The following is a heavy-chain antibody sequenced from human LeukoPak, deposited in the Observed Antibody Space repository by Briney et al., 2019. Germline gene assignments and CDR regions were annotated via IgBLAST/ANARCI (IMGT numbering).Heavy chain of an antibody. CDR2: VYNGGST. CDR1: GFTVSSNY. CDR3: AREGRGSYYFDY. D-gene: IGHD1-26*01. J-gene: IGHJ4*02. V-gene: IGHV3-66*01. Sequence: GGSLRLSCAASGFTVSSNYMSWVRQAPGKGLEWVSVVYNGGSTFYADSVKGRFTISRDNSKNTLYLQVNSLRVEDTAVYYCAREGRGSYYFDYWGQGTLVTVSS.